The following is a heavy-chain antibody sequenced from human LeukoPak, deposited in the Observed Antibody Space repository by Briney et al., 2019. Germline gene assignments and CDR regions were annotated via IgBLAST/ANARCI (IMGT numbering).Heavy chain of an antibody. Sequence: GGSLRLSCAASGFTLNRYWMSWVRQAPGKGLEWVANINKDGGERHYVDSVKGRFTISRDNAKNSLYLQMNSLRAEDTAVYYCARGGNLENWGGGTLVTVSS. CDR1: GFTLNRYW. V-gene: IGHV3-7*01. D-gene: IGHD1-14*01. J-gene: IGHJ4*02. CDR3: ARGGNLEN. CDR2: INKDGGER.